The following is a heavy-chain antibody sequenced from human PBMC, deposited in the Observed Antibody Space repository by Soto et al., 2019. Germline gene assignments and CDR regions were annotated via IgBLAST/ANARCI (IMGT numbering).Heavy chain of an antibody. Sequence: EVQLVESGGGLVQPGGSLRLSCAASGFTFSSYEMNWVRQAPGKGLEWVSYISSSNSTIYYADSVKGRFTISGDNAKNALYLQMNSLSAEDTAVYYCARSLRDGYNYYYYYGMDVWGQGTTVTVSS. CDR2: ISSSNSTI. J-gene: IGHJ6*02. D-gene: IGHD5-12*01. CDR3: ARSLRDGYNYYYYYGMDV. V-gene: IGHV3-48*03. CDR1: GFTFSSYE.